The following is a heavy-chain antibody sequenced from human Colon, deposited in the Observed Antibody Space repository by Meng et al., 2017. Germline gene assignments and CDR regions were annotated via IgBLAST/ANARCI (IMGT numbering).Heavy chain of an antibody. D-gene: IGHD4-17*01. Sequence: GQQQGSGPGLVQPSQTLSLTCTVSGGSISSGDYYWSWIRQPPGKGLEWIGYIYYSGSTYSNASLKSRVTISIDRSKNQFSLKLSSVTAADTAVYYCARDRKHYGERGWFDPWGQGTLVTVSS. CDR3: ARDRKHYGERGWFDP. J-gene: IGHJ5*02. CDR1: GGSISSGDYY. CDR2: IYYSGST. V-gene: IGHV4-30-4*01.